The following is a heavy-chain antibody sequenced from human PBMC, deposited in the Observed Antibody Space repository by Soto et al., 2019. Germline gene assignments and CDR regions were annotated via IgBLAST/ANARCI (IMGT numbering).Heavy chain of an antibody. CDR1: GYTFTDYY. J-gene: IGHJ4*02. V-gene: IGHV1-2*04. D-gene: IGHD3-10*01. CDR3: ARDWGHYYGSGSCPSPHPSDI. CDR2: INPNSGGT. Sequence: QVQLVQSGAEVKKPGASVKVSCKASGYTFTDYYLHWVRQAPGQGLEWMGWINPNSGGTHYAQKFQGWVTMTRDTSITTAYMELNRLTSDDTAVYYCARDWGHYYGSGSCPSPHPSDIWGQATLVTVSS.